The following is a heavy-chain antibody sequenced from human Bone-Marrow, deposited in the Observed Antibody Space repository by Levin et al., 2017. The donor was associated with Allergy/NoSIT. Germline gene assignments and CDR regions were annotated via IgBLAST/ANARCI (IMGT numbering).Heavy chain of an antibody. CDR3: AKKSCCSASSCPDY. V-gene: IGHV3-30*18. J-gene: IGHJ4*02. Sequence: GESLKISCAASGFTFNTYGMHWVRQAPGKGLEWVAVISYDGSNIYYGDSVKGRFTISRDNSKNTLYLQMNSLRAEDTAMYYCAKKSCCSASSCPDYWGPGTLVTVSS. D-gene: IGHD2-15*01. CDR1: GFTFNTYG. CDR2: ISYDGSNI.